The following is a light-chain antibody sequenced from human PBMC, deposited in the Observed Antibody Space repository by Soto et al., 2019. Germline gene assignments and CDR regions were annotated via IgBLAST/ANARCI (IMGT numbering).Light chain of an antibody. CDR2: GAS. V-gene: IGKV1-5*01. CDR1: QSVNNW. CDR3: QEYNSFSLT. Sequence: DIQMTQSPSSLSASVGDRVTITCRASQSVNNWLAWYQQKPGKAPILLIYGASSLESGVPSRFSGSRSGTEFTLTISSLHPDDFATYYCQEYNSFSLTFGQGTKV. J-gene: IGKJ1*01.